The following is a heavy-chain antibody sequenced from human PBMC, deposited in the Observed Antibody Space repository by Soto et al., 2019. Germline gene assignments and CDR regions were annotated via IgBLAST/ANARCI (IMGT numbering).Heavy chain of an antibody. D-gene: IGHD3-22*01. CDR1: GFTFSSYG. CDR3: ATGDNYDSSGYWSWDYGMDV. J-gene: IGHJ6*02. V-gene: IGHV3-33*01. CDR2: IWYDGSNK. Sequence: QVQLVESGGGVVQPGRSLRLSCAASGFTFSSYGMHWVRQAPGKGLEWVAVIWYDGSNKYYADSVKGRFTISRDNSKNTLYLQMNSLRAEDTAVYYCATGDNYDSSGYWSWDYGMDVWGQGTTVTVSS.